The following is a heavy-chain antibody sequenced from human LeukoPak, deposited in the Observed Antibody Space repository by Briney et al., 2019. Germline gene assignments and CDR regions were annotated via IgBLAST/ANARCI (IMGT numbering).Heavy chain of an antibody. V-gene: IGHV3-9*03. CDR2: ISWNSGSI. CDR1: GFTFDDYA. D-gene: IGHD6-6*01. J-gene: IGHJ1*01. Sequence: PGRSLRLSCAASGFTFDDYAMHWVRQAPGKGLEWVSGISWNSGSIGYADSVKGRFTISRDNAKNSLYLQMNSLRAEDMALYYCAKAGSYSSSSYFQHWGQGTLVTVSS. CDR3: AKAGSYSSSSYFQH.